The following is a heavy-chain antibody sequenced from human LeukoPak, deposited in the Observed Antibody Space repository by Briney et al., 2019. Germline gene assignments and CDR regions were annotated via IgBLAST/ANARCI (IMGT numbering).Heavy chain of an antibody. CDR3: ARVIGEYCSSTSCYPYLPQVLYDY. CDR1: GFTVSSNY. J-gene: IGHJ4*02. V-gene: IGHV3-66*03. Sequence: PGGSLRLSCAASGFTVSSNYMSWVRQAPGKGLEWVSVIYSCGSTYYADSVKGRVTISRDNSKTTLYLQMNSLRAEDTAVYYCARVIGEYCSSTSCYPYLPQVLYDYWGQGTLVTVSS. D-gene: IGHD2-2*01. CDR2: IYSCGST.